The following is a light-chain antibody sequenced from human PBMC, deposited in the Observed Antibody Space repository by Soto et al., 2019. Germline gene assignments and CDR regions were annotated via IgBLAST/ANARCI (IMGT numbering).Light chain of an antibody. CDR1: QSISSY. CDR3: QQSYSTLA. V-gene: IGKV1-39*01. CDR2: AAS. Sequence: DIQMTQSPSSLSASVGDRVTITCRASQSISSYLNWYQQKPGKAPKLLIYAASSLQSGVPSRFSGRGSGTDFTHTIRSLQPEDFATYSCQQSYSTLAFGPGTKVDI. J-gene: IGKJ3*01.